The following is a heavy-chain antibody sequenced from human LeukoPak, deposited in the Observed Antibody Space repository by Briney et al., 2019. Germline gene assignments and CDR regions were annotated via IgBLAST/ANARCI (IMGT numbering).Heavy chain of an antibody. V-gene: IGHV1-18*01. J-gene: IGHJ4*02. CDR1: GYTFTSYG. D-gene: IGHD3-3*01. Sequence: ASEKVSCKASGYTFTSYGISWVRQAPGQGLEWMGWISAYNGNTNYAQKLQGRFTITADQSTSTAYMELSSLRSEDTAVYYCARGRQFLEWLSPLDYWGQGTLVTVSS. CDR3: ARGRQFLEWLSPLDY. CDR2: ISAYNGNT.